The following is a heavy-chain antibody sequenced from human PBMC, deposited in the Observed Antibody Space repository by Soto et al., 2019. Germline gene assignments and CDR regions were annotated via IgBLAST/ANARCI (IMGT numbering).Heavy chain of an antibody. V-gene: IGHV1-8*01. CDR1: GYTFTSYD. CDR3: ARICSEQLVPYYYYGMDV. Sequence: QVQLVQSGAEVKKPGASVKVSCKASGYTFTSYDINWVRQATGQGLEWMGWMNPNSGNTGYAQKFQGRVTMTRNTSISTAYMELSSLRSEDTAVYYCARICSEQLVPYYYYGMDVWGQGTTVTVSS. J-gene: IGHJ6*02. D-gene: IGHD6-6*01. CDR2: MNPNSGNT.